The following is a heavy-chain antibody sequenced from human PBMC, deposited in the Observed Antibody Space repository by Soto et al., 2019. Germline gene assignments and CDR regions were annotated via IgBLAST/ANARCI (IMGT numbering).Heavy chain of an antibody. V-gene: IGHV3-74*01. CDR1: GFIFSNYW. J-gene: IGHJ4*02. D-gene: IGHD4-17*01. Sequence: EVQLVESGGGLVQPGGSLRLSSAASGFIFSNYWMHWVRQAPGKGLVWVSRINSDGSTTSYADSVKGRFTISRDNAKNTLYLQMNSLRAEDTAVYYCARVDYGAYYFDYWGQGTLVTVSS. CDR2: INSDGSTT. CDR3: ARVDYGAYYFDY.